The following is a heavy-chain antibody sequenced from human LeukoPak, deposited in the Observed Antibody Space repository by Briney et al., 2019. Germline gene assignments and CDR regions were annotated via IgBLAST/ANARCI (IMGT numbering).Heavy chain of an antibody. CDR2: IYPGDSDT. CDR1: GYTFSDYW. Sequence: GESLKISCTAPGYTFSDYWIAWVRQWPGKGLGWMGIIYPGDSDTRYSPSFQGQVTMSAGKSVNPAYLQSSSLKASDTAIYYCARHGLYCSSTNRPSYYWGQGTLVTVSS. D-gene: IGHD2-2*01. V-gene: IGHV5-51*01. CDR3: ARHGLYCSSTNRPSYY. J-gene: IGHJ4*02.